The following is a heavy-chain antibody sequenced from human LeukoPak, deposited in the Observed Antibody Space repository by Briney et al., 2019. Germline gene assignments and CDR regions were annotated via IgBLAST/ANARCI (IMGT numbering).Heavy chain of an antibody. CDR2: INHDSGGT. J-gene: IGHJ5*02. CDR1: GYTFTGYY. CDR3: ARASVVPAAMHAHNWFDP. V-gene: IGHV1-2*02. D-gene: IGHD2-2*01. Sequence: ASVKVSCKASGYTFTGYYMHWVRQAPGQGLEWMGCINHDSGGTNYALKFQGRVTMTRDTSISTAYMELSRLRSDDTAVYYCARASVVPAAMHAHNWFDPWGQGTLVTVSS.